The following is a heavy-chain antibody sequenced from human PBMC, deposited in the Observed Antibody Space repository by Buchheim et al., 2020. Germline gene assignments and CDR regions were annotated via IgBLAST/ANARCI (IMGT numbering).Heavy chain of an antibody. CDR3: ARDAARAYCGGDCYLDY. CDR2: ISYDGSNK. Sequence: QVQLEESGGGVVQPGRSLRLSCAASGFTFSSYAMHWVRQAPGKGLEWVAVISYDGSNKYYADSVKGRFTISRDNSKNTLYLQMNSLRAEDTAVYYCARDAARAYCGGDCYLDYWGQGTL. J-gene: IGHJ4*02. V-gene: IGHV3-30*04. CDR1: GFTFSSYA. D-gene: IGHD2-21*01.